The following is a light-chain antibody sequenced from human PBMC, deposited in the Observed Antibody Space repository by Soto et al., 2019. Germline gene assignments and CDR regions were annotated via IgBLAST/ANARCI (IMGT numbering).Light chain of an antibody. J-gene: IGKJ4*01. Sequence: EIVLTQSPGTLSLSPGERATLSCRASQSVSSSYLAWYQQKPGQAPRLLIYGASTRATGTPDRFSGSGSGTDFTFTISILESEDFAVYFCQQYGSSPLTFGGGTKVEIK. CDR3: QQYGSSPLT. V-gene: IGKV3-20*01. CDR1: QSVSSSY. CDR2: GAS.